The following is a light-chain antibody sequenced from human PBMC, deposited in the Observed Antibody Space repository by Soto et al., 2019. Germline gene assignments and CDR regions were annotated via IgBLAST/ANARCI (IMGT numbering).Light chain of an antibody. V-gene: IGLV1-47*01. CDR3: AAWDDSLSGRYV. CDR2: RDN. Sequence: QSVLTQPPSASGTPGQRVTICCSGSSSNIGSNYVCWYQQLPGTAPKLLIYRDNQRPSGVPDRFSGSKSGTSASLAISGLRSEDEADYYCAAWDDSLSGRYVFGTGTKVTVL. J-gene: IGLJ1*01. CDR1: SSNIGSNY.